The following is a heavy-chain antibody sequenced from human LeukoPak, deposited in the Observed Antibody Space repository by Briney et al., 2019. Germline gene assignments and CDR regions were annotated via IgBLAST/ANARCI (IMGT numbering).Heavy chain of an antibody. J-gene: IGHJ4*02. CDR3: ARDPQDIVVVPAATRADFDY. D-gene: IGHD2-2*01. Sequence: PRGSLRLSCAASGFTFSSYSMNWVRQAPGKGLEWVSSISSSSSYIYYADSVKGRFTISRDNAKNSLYLQMNSLRAEDTAVYYCARDPQDIVVVPAATRADFDYWGQGTLVTVSS. V-gene: IGHV3-21*01. CDR2: ISSSSSYI. CDR1: GFTFSSYS.